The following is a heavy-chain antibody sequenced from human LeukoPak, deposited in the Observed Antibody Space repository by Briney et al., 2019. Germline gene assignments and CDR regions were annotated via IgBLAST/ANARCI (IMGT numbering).Heavy chain of an antibody. CDR2: INAGNGNT. V-gene: IGHV1-3*01. D-gene: IGHD3-22*01. CDR1: GYTFTSYA. CDR3: ARGRFYDSTLPDAFDI. J-gene: IGHJ3*02. Sequence: ASVKVSCKASGYTFTSYAMHWVRQAPGQRLEWMGWINAGNGNTKYSQKFQGRVTITRDTSASTAYMELSSPRSEDTAVYYCARGRFYDSTLPDAFDIWGQGTMVTVSS.